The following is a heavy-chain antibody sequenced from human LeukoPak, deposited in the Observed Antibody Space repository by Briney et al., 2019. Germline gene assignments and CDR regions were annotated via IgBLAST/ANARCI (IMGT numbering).Heavy chain of an antibody. CDR3: ARGKDSSGYLDN. V-gene: IGHV3-72*01. CDR1: GFTFSDHY. Sequence: GGSLRLSCAASGFTFSDHYMDWVRQAPGKGLEWVGRTRNKANSDTTEYAASVKDRFTISRDDSKNSLYLQMNSLKTEDTAVYYCARGKDSSGYLDNWGQGILVTVSS. D-gene: IGHD3-22*01. CDR2: TRNKANSDTT. J-gene: IGHJ4*02.